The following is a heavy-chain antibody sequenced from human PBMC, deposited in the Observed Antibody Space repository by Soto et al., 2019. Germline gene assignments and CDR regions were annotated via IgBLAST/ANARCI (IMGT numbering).Heavy chain of an antibody. J-gene: IGHJ6*02. CDR3: ATYSSRLNYYYYYGMDV. CDR2: IYYSGST. V-gene: IGHV4-30-4*01. Sequence: SETLSLTCTVSGGSISSGDYYWSWIRQPPGKGLEWIGYIYYSGSTYYNPSLKSRVTISVDTSKNQFSLKLSSVTAADTAVYYCATYSSRLNYYYYYGMDVWGQGTTVTVSS. D-gene: IGHD6-13*01. CDR1: GGSISSGDYY.